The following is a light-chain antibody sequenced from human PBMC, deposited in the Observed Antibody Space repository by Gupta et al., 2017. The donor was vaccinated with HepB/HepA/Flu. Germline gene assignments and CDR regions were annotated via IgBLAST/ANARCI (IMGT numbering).Light chain of an antibody. CDR2: QDG. Sequence: SYALPQPPSVSVSPGQTASITCSGDKLGDKYASWYQQKPGQAPILVIYQDGERPSGIPERFSGSNSGKTATLTISGTQAVDEADYYCQAWDSSTDVVFGGGTRLTVL. CDR3: QAWDSSTDVV. V-gene: IGLV3-1*01. CDR1: KLGDKY. J-gene: IGLJ2*01.